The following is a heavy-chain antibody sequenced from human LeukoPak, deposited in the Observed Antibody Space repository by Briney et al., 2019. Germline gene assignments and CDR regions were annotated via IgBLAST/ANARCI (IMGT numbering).Heavy chain of an antibody. V-gene: IGHV3-69-1*01. CDR1: GFTFSSHS. Sequence: GGSLRLSCAASGFTFSSHSINWVRQAPGKGLEWIATMTVNNKIYYADSVKGRFTISRDNAENSVYLQMNSLRDEDTAVYSCARAQTLFWEFDGFDIWGRGTKVTVSS. J-gene: IGHJ3*02. CDR3: ARAQTLFWEFDGFDI. CDR2: MTVNNKI. D-gene: IGHD3-3*01.